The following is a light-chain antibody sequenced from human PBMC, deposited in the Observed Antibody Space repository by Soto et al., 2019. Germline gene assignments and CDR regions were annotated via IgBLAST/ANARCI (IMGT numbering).Light chain of an antibody. Sequence: DIVMTQSPDSLAVSLGERATIDCKSSQSVLYSSNNKNYLAWYQKKPGQPPKLLIYWASTRESGVPDRFSGRGSGTDFTLTISSLQAEDVAVYYCQQYYSVPLPFGGGTKVEIK. J-gene: IGKJ4*02. CDR1: QSVLYSSNNKNY. V-gene: IGKV4-1*01. CDR2: WAS. CDR3: QQYYSVPLP.